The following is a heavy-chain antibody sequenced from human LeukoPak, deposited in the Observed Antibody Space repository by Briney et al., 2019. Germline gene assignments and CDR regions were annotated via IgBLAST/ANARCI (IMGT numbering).Heavy chain of an antibody. Sequence: PSETLSLTCAVSGYSISSGYYWGWIRQPPGKGLEWIGYIYYSGSTNYNPSLKSRVTISVDTSKNQFSLKLSSVTAADTAVYYCARELVGFGAYYMDVWGKGTTVTVSS. D-gene: IGHD3-10*01. J-gene: IGHJ6*03. CDR2: IYYSGST. CDR3: ARELVGFGAYYMDV. CDR1: GYSISSGYY. V-gene: IGHV4-38-2*02.